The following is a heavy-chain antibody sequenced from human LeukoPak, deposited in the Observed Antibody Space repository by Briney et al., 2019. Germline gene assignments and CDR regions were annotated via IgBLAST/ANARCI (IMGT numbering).Heavy chain of an antibody. J-gene: IGHJ4*02. V-gene: IGHV3-48*01. Sequence: AGSLRLSFAASRFTFSSYSMNWVRQAPGKGLEWVSHISSGSSSISYAASVKGSFTISRDNAKNTLYSQLHSPRAEETAVYYVAKCVLGFHSPLDYWGQGTLVTVSS. CDR3: AKCVLGFHSPLDY. D-gene: IGHD2-21*01. CDR2: ISSGSSSI. CDR1: RFTFSSYS.